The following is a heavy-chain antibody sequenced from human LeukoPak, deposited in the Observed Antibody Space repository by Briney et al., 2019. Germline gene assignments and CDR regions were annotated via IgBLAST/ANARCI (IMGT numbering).Heavy chain of an antibody. V-gene: IGHV5-51*01. D-gene: IGHD6-6*01. J-gene: IGHJ4*02. CDR2: IFPGDSDT. CDR1: GYSFTSYW. CDR3: ARHVRQLAPEDY. Sequence: PGESLKISCKASGYSFTSYWIGWVRQMPGKGLEWMGIIFPGDSDTRYSPSFQGQVTISADKSISTTYLQWSSLKASDTAMYHCARHVRQLAPEDYWGQGTLVTVSS.